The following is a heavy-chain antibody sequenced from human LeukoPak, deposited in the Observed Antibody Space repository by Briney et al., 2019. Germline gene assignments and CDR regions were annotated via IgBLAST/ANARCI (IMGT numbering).Heavy chain of an antibody. CDR3: ARLFSGWYGYSDD. V-gene: IGHV3-21*01. D-gene: IGHD6-19*01. CDR1: GFTFSSYS. Sequence: PGGSLRLSCAASGFTFSSYSVNWVRQAPGKGLEWVSSIISSSSYISYADSVKGRFTLPRDNAKNSLYLQMNSLRAEDTAVYYCARLFSGWYGYSDDWGQGTLVTVSS. J-gene: IGHJ4*02. CDR2: IISSSSYI.